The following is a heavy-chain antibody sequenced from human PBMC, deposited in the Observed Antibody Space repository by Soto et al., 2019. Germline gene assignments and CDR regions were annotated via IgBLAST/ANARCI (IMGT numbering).Heavy chain of an antibody. J-gene: IGHJ5*02. CDR1: GFSLSTSGVG. CDR3: AHSGGGSSSLTS. V-gene: IGHV2-5*02. CDR2: IYWDDDK. D-gene: IGHD6-6*01. Sequence: QITLKESGPTLVKPTQTLTLTFTFSGFSLSTSGVGVGWIRQPPGKALEWLALIYWDDDKRYSPSLKSRLTITKDTCNNRVVLTMTNIDPVDTATYYCAHSGGGSSSLTSWGQGTLVTVSS.